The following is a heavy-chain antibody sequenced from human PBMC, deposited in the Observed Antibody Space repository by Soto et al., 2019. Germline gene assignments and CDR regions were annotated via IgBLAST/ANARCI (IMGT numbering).Heavy chain of an antibody. J-gene: IGHJ4*02. V-gene: IGHV4-31*03. CDR1: GVSISSGGYY. D-gene: IGHD3-22*01. Sequence: SETLSLTCTVSGVSISSGGYYWSWIRQHPGKGLEWIGYISYSGNTYYNPSLKSRVTISVDTSKNQFSLKLSSVTAADTAVYYCARQRGGGYYRSYFDFWGQGTLVTVSS. CDR2: ISYSGNT. CDR3: ARQRGGGYYRSYFDF.